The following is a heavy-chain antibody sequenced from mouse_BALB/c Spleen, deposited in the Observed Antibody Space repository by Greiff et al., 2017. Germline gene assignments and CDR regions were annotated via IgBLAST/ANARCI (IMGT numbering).Heavy chain of an antibody. V-gene: IGHV14-3*02. CDR2: IDPANGNT. CDR1: GFTIKDTY. CDR3: ASYFPFDY. D-gene: IGHD1-1*01. J-gene: IGHJ2*01. Sequence: EVQLQQSGAELVKPGASVKLSCTASGFTIKDTYMHWVKQRPEQGLEWIGRIDPANGNTKYDPKFQGKATITADTSSNTAYLQLSSLTSEDTAVYYCASYFPFDYWGQGTTLTVSA.